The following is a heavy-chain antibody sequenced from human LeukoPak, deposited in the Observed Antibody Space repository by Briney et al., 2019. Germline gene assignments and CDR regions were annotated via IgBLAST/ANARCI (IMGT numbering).Heavy chain of an antibody. V-gene: IGHV4-39*07. D-gene: IGHD5-12*01. CDR3: ARHTWQWLPFDD. CDR2: IFYSGST. CDR1: GGSISTSKYY. Sequence: SENPVLTCTVSGGSISTSKYYLGWVRPPPRKGPGWIGNIFYSGSTYYSPSLKSRVTISPDTSRNQFSLKLNSVTAADTAIYYCARHTWQWLPFDDWGQGTQVTISS. J-gene: IGHJ4*02.